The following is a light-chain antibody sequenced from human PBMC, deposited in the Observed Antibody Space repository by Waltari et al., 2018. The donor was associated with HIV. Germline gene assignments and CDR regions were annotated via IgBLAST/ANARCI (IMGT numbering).Light chain of an antibody. V-gene: IGKV1-39*01. CDR3: QQSYTPPRT. CDR1: QSISNY. CDR2: GAS. J-gene: IGKJ2*02. Sequence: DIQMTQSPSSLSASVGDRVTIACRASQSISNYLNWYQQKPGKAPNLLIYGASSLQSGVPSMFSGSGSGTDFTLTISSLQPEDFVTYYCQQSYTPPRTFGQGTKVEIK.